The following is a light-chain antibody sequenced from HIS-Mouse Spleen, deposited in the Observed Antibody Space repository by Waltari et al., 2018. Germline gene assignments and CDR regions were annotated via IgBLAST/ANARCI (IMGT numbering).Light chain of an antibody. Sequence: DIQMPQSPSSLSASVGDRVTITCQASQDISNYLNWYQQKPGKAPKLLIYDASNLETGVPSRFSGSGSGTDFTFTISSLQPEDIATYYCQQYDNLPPVITFGQGTRLEIK. J-gene: IGKJ5*01. CDR1: QDISNY. CDR3: QQYDNLPPVIT. V-gene: IGKV1-33*01. CDR2: DAS.